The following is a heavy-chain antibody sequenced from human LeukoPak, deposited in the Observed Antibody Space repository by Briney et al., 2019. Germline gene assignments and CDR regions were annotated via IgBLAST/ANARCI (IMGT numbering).Heavy chain of an antibody. Sequence: GGSLRLSCAASGFTFSSYGMHWVRQAPGKGLEWVAVISYDGSNKYYADSVKGRFTISRDNSKNTLYLQMNSLRAEDTAVYYCAREVGYYDSSGYYSKMVTLTNWGQGTLVTVSS. D-gene: IGHD3-22*01. CDR2: ISYDGSNK. J-gene: IGHJ4*02. CDR3: AREVGYYDSSGYYSKMVTLTN. CDR1: GFTFSSYG. V-gene: IGHV3-30*03.